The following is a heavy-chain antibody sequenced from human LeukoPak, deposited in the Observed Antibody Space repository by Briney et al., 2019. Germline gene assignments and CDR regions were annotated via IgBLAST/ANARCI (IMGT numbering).Heavy chain of an antibody. CDR3: ASCLHVTTPSFDY. Sequence: ASVKVSCKASGYTLTSHYMHWVRQAPGQGLEWMGIINPSGGSTSYAQKFQGRVTMTRDTSTSTVYMELSSLRSEDTAVYYCASCLHVTTPSFDYWGQGTLVTVSS. D-gene: IGHD4-11*01. V-gene: IGHV1-46*01. CDR1: GYTLTSHY. CDR2: INPSGGST. J-gene: IGHJ4*02.